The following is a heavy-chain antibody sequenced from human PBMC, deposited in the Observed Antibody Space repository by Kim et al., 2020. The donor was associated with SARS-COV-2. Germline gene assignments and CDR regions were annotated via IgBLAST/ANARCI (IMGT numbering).Heavy chain of an antibody. Sequence: TYCNASLKSRVTISVGTSEGQFSLKMRSVTAADTAVYYCARGGGLWPFDYWGQRTLVTVSS. J-gene: IGHJ4*02. CDR2: T. D-gene: IGHD3-16*01. V-gene: IGHV4-59*09. CDR3: ARGGGLWPFDY.